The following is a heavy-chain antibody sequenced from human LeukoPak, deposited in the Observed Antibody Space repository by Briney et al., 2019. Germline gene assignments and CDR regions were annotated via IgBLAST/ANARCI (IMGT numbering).Heavy chain of an antibody. Sequence: SETLSLTCTVSGASITSSGYYWGWIRQPPGKGLEWIGTIYHSGSTYYNPSLKSRVTISVDTSKNQFSLRLSSVTAADTAMYYCARSTFLRAIIVLRFDYWGQGTLVTVSS. D-gene: IGHD2/OR15-2a*01. CDR2: IYHSGST. CDR1: GASITSSGYY. CDR3: ARSTFLRAIIVLRFDY. V-gene: IGHV4-39*07. J-gene: IGHJ4*02.